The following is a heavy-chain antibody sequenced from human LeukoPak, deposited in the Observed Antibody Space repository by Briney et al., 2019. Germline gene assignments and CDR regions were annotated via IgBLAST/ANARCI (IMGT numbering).Heavy chain of an antibody. CDR2: ISGSGGST. V-gene: IGHV3-23*01. D-gene: IGHD1-7*01. J-gene: IGHJ4*02. Sequence: PGESLRLSCAASGFTFSSYAMSWVRQAPGKGLEWVSAISGSGGSTYYADSVKGRFTISRDNSKNTLYLQMNSLRAEDTAVYYCAKGIRNWDYGPFDYWGQGTLVTVSS. CDR3: AKGIRNWDYGPFDY. CDR1: GFTFSSYA.